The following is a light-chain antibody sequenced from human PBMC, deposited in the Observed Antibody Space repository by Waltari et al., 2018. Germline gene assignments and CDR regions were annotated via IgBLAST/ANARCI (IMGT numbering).Light chain of an antibody. J-gene: IGKJ1*01. Sequence: EIVMTQSPATLYMSPGERATLSCRASQSVTTKLAWYQQKPGQAPRLLIYGASSRAAGIPGRFSGSGSGTEFTLTISSLQSEDFAVYYCQQHDKWPPWTFGQGTKVEIK. CDR1: QSVTTK. CDR3: QQHDKWPPWT. V-gene: IGKV3-15*01. CDR2: GAS.